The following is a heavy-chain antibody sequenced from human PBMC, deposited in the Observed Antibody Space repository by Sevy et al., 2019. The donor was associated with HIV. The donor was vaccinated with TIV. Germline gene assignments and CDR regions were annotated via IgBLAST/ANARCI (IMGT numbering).Heavy chain of an antibody. CDR2: IWYDGTIK. Sequence: GGSLRLSCAASGFTFSGYGMHWVRQAPGKGLEWVAVIWYDGTIKYYADSVKGRFTISRDNSRNTLYLQVDSLRAEDTAVYYCARDVGRHQSKYCGDDCYIDYWGQGTLVTVSS. V-gene: IGHV3-33*01. CDR1: GFTFSGYG. J-gene: IGHJ4*02. D-gene: IGHD2-21*02. CDR3: ARDVGRHQSKYCGDDCYIDY.